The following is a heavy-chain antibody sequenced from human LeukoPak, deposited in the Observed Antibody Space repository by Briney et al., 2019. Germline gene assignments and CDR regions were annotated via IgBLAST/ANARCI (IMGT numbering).Heavy chain of an antibody. CDR1: GFTFSSYG. D-gene: IGHD6-19*01. J-gene: IGHJ4*02. V-gene: IGHV3-23*01. CDR3: AKDWHSSGWYYFDY. CDR2: ISGSDGST. Sequence: GGSLRLSCAASGFTFSSYGMSWVRQAPGKGLEWVSAISGSDGSTYYADSVKGRFTISRDNSKNTLSLQMNSLRAEDTAIYYCAKDWHSSGWYYFDYWGQETLVAVSS.